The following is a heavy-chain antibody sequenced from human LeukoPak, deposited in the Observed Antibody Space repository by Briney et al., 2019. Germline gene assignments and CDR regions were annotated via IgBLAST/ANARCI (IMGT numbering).Heavy chain of an antibody. D-gene: IGHD6-19*01. CDR3: AKDPIAVAEYYFDY. Sequence: GGSLRLSCAASGFTFDDYAMHWVRQAPGKGLERVSGISWNSGSIGYADSVKGRFTISRDNAKNSLYLQMNSLRAEDTALYYCAKDPIAVAEYYFDYWGQGTLVTVSS. CDR2: ISWNSGSI. CDR1: GFTFDDYA. V-gene: IGHV3-9*01. J-gene: IGHJ4*02.